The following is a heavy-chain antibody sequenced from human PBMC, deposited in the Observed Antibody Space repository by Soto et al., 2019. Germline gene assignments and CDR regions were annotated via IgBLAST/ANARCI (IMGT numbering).Heavy chain of an antibody. D-gene: IGHD3-10*01. V-gene: IGHV3-64D*06. Sequence: GGSLIISCSASGFIFSSYAMHWVRQAPGKGLEYVSAISSNGGSTYYADSVKGRFTISRDNSKNTLYLQMSSLRAEDTAVYYCVKGLAGSYSGYYYGMDVWGQGTTVTVSS. CDR1: GFIFSSYA. CDR2: ISSNGGST. J-gene: IGHJ6*02. CDR3: VKGLAGSYSGYYYGMDV.